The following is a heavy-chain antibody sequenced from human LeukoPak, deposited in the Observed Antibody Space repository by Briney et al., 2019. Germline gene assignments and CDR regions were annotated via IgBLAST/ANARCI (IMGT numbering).Heavy chain of an antibody. J-gene: IGHJ1*01. D-gene: IGHD3-22*01. CDR1: GFIFSNFW. CDR3: ATYSSLNRREFQY. Sequence: PGGSLRLSCAASGFIFSNFWMSWVRQAPGKGLEWVANINKDGSDKHYAGSVKGRFTISRDNAKNSLYLQMNSLRAEDTAVYYCATYSSLNRREFQYWGQGTLLTVSS. CDR2: INKDGSDK. V-gene: IGHV3-7*01.